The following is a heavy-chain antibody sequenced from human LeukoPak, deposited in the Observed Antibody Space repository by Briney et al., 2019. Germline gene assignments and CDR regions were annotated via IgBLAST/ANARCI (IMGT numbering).Heavy chain of an antibody. J-gene: IGHJ4*02. Sequence: PSETLSLTCAVYGGSFSGYYWSWFRQPPGKGLEWIGEINHSGSTNYNPSLKSRVTISVDTSKNQFSLKLSSVTAADTAVYYCARVGYDFWSGYCDYWGQGTLVTVSS. V-gene: IGHV4-34*01. CDR2: INHSGST. D-gene: IGHD3-3*01. CDR1: GGSFSGYY. CDR3: ARVGYDFWSGYCDY.